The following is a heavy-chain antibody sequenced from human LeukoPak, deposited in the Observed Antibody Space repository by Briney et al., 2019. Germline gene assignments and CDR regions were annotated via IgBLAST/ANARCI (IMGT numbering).Heavy chain of an antibody. J-gene: IGHJ4*02. CDR1: GFTFSDYY. Sequence: PGGSLRLSCEASGFTFSDYYMSWIRQAPGKGLEWVSYISSSGSTIYYADSVKGRFTISRDNAKNSLYLQMNSLRAEDTAVYYCARDQSPVVPAAETESGYFDYWGQGTLVTVSS. D-gene: IGHD2-2*01. CDR3: ARDQSPVVPAAETESGYFDY. CDR2: ISSSGSTI. V-gene: IGHV3-11*01.